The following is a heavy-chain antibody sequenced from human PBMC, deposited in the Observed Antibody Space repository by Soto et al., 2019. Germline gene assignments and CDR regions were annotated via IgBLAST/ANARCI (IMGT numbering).Heavy chain of an antibody. D-gene: IGHD5-12*01. V-gene: IGHV3-23*01. J-gene: IGHJ4*02. CDR1: EFTFSNYA. Sequence: GGSLILSCAASEFTFSNYAMSWVRQAPGKGLEWVSAISYGGGSTYYADSVKGRFTISRDNSKNTLYLQMNSLRAEDTAVYYCATSVDIVATSEDPSEIGYDYWGQGTLVTVSS. CDR2: ISYGGGST. CDR3: ATSVDIVATSEDPSEIGYDY.